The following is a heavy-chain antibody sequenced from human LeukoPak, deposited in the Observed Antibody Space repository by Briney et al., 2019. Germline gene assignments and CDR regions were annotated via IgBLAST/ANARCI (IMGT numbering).Heavy chain of an antibody. D-gene: IGHD6-13*01. J-gene: IGHJ4*02. Sequence: WETLSLTCAVYGGSFSGYYWNWIRQPPGRGLERIGEINHSGSTNYNPSLKSRVTISLDTSKNQFSLKLSSVTAADTAIYYCARGPPRYSSCWYGDYWGQGTLVTVSS. CDR3: ARGPPRYSSCWYGDY. CDR1: GGSFSGYY. V-gene: IGHV4-34*01. CDR2: INHSGST.